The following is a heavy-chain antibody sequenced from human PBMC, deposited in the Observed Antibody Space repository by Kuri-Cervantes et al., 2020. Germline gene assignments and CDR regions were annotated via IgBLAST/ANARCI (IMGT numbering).Heavy chain of an antibody. D-gene: IGHD3-22*01. CDR3: AGVRSEFDYYDSSGPTEGWFDP. CDR1: GGSISSGDYY. J-gene: IGHJ5*02. Sequence: SETLSLTCTVSGGSISSGDYYWSWIRQPPGKGLEWIGYIYYSGSTYYNPSLKSRVTISVDTSKNQFSLKLSSVTAADTAVYYCAGVRSEFDYYDSSGPTEGWFDPWGQGTLVTVSS. V-gene: IGHV4-30-4*01. CDR2: IYYSGST.